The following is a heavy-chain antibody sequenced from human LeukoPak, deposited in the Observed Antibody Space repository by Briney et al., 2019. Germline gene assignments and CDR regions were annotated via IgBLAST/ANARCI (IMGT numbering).Heavy chain of an antibody. CDR3: AREERSSSPMDY. D-gene: IGHD6-6*01. CDR2: IYPGDPDT. Sequence: GESLKISCKGSGYSFNTYWIGWVRQMPGKGLEWMGIIYPGDPDTRYSPSFQGQVTISADKSLSTAYLQWGSLKASDTAMYYCAREERSSSPMDYWGQGTLVTVSS. J-gene: IGHJ4*02. V-gene: IGHV5-51*01. CDR1: GYSFNTYW.